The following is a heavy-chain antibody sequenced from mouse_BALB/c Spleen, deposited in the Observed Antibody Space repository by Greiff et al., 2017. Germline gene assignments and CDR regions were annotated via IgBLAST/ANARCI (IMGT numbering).Heavy chain of an antibody. V-gene: IGHV14-3*02. J-gene: IGHJ4*01. D-gene: IGHD3-1*01. CDR2: IDPANGNT. Sequence: EVKLVESGAELVKPGASVKLSCTASGFNIKDTYMHWVKQRPEQGLEWIGRIDPANGNTKYDPKFQGKATITADTSSNTAYLQLSSLTSEDTAVYYCARQLGLYYYAMDYWGQGTSVTVSS. CDR3: ARQLGLYYYAMDY. CDR1: GFNIKDTY.